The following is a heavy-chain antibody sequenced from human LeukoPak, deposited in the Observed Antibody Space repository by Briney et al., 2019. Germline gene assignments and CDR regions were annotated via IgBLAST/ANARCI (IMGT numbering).Heavy chain of an antibody. CDR1: GFTFSSYA. V-gene: IGHV3-23*01. J-gene: IGHJ3*02. Sequence: GGSLRLSCAASGFTFSSYAMSWVRQAPGKGLEWVSAISGSGGSTYYADSVKGRFTISRDNSKNTLYLQMNSLRAEDTAVYYCARDMFPLVPAALDAFDIWGQGTMVTVSS. CDR2: ISGSGGST. CDR3: ARDMFPLVPAALDAFDI. D-gene: IGHD2-2*01.